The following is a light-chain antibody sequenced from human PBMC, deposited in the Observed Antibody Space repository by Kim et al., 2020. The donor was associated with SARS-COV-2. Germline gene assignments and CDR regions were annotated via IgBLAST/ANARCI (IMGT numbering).Light chain of an antibody. J-gene: IGKJ4*01. CDR1: QNFDAW. V-gene: IGKV1-5*03. CDR3: QQYKTYPVT. Sequence: AAVGDRVHITCRASQNFDAWLAWYQQKPGKAPKLLIYTASTLESGVPSRFSGSGSGTEFTLTISSLQPDDFATYYCQQYKTYPVTFGGGTKVDIK. CDR2: TAS.